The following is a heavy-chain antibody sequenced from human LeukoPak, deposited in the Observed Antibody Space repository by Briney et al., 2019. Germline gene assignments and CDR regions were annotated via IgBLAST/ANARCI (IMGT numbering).Heavy chain of an antibody. V-gene: IGHV4-61*02. CDR3: AREGAGVVVPAARALDY. CDR2: IYTSGST. J-gene: IGHJ4*02. Sequence: SQTLSLTCTVSGGSISSGSYYWSWIRQPAGKGLEWIGRIYTSGSTNYNPSLESRVTISVDTSKNQFSLKLSSVTAADTAVYYCAREGAGVVVPAARALDYWGQGTLVTVSS. D-gene: IGHD2-2*01. CDR1: GGSISSGSYY.